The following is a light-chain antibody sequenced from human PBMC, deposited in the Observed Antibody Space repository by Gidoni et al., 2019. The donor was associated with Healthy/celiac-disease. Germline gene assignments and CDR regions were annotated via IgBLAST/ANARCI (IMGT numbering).Light chain of an antibody. CDR1: QSISSN. J-gene: IGKJ2*02. Sequence: DIVMPQSPATLSVSPGERATISCRASQSISSNLAWYQQKPGQAPRLLIYGASSMATGIPARFSGSGSGTEFTLTISSLQSEDFAAYYCQQYNNWPWTFGQGTKVEIK. V-gene: IGKV3-15*01. CDR2: GAS. CDR3: QQYNNWPWT.